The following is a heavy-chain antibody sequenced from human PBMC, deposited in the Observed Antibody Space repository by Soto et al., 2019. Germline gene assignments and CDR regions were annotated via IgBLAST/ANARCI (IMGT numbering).Heavy chain of an antibody. J-gene: IGHJ4*02. D-gene: IGHD3-16*02. Sequence: QVQLVQSGAEVKKPGASVKVSCKASGYTFTSYGISWVRQAPGQGLEWMGWISAYNGNINNAQKLQGRVTMTTDTSTSTAYMELRSLRSDDTAVYYCARGSQPITFGGVIDGSDYWGQGTLVTVSS. CDR2: ISAYNGNI. CDR3: ARGSQPITFGGVIDGSDY. V-gene: IGHV1-18*01. CDR1: GYTFTSYG.